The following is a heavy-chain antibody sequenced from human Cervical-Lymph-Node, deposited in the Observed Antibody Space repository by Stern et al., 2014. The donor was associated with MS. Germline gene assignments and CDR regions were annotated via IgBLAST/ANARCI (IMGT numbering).Heavy chain of an antibody. Sequence: MQLVESGGGVVQPGRSLRLSCAASGFTFSSYDMHWVRQAPGKGLEWVAVISYDGSNKYYADSVKGRFTISRDKSKNTLYLQMNSLRAEDTAVYYCAKGPVWNWYFDLWGRGTLVTVSS. CDR1: GFTFSSYD. CDR2: ISYDGSNK. CDR3: AKGPVWNWYFDL. V-gene: IGHV3-30*18. J-gene: IGHJ2*01. D-gene: IGHD3-16*01.